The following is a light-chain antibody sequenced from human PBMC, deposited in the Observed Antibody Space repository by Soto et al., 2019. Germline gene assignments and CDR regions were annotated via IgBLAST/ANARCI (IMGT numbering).Light chain of an antibody. CDR3: QQRSKWPST. V-gene: IGKV3-11*01. Sequence: EIVLTQSPVTLSLSPGERATLSCRASQSVSSYLAWYQQKPGQAPRLLIYDASKMVTGIPARFSGRGSGTDFTLTISSLEPEDFAVYYCQQRSKWPSTFGGGTKVEIK. CDR1: QSVSSY. J-gene: IGKJ4*01. CDR2: DAS.